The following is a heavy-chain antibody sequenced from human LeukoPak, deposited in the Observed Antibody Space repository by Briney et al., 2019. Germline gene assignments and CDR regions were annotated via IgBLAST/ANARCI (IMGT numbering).Heavy chain of an antibody. Sequence: AGGSLRLSCAASGFIFSSYSMSWVRQAPGKGLEWVSAISGSGGSTYYADSVKGRFTISRDNSKNTLYLQMNSLRAEDTAVYYCATIEGVAASRPPPDYWGQGTLVTVSS. D-gene: IGHD2-15*01. J-gene: IGHJ4*02. CDR2: ISGSGGST. V-gene: IGHV3-23*01. CDR1: GFIFSSYS. CDR3: ATIEGVAASRPPPDY.